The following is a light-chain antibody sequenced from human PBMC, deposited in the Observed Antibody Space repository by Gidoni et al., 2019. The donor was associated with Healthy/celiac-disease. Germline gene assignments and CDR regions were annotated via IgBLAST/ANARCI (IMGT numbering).Light chain of an antibody. J-gene: IGLJ2*01. CDR3: NSRDSSGNLP. CDR2: GKN. V-gene: IGLV3-19*01. Sequence: SSALTQDPAVSVALGQTVRITFQGDSLRSYYASWYQQKPGQAPVLVIYGKNNRPSGIPDRFSGSSSGNTASLTITGAQAEDEADYYCNSRDSSGNLPFGGGTKLTVL. CDR1: SLRSYY.